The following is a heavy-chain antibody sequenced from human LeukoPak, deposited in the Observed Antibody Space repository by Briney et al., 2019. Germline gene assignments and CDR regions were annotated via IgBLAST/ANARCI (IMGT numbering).Heavy chain of an antibody. V-gene: IGHV3-74*01. CDR1: GFTFSSYW. D-gene: IGHD1-14*01. CDR2: ISPDGSST. Sequence: GGSLRLSCAASGFTFSSYWMLWVRQTPGQGLVWVSRISPDGSSTSYADSVKGRFTISRDNAKNSLSLQMNSLRAEDTAVYYCARDVGMATFDYCGQGTLVTVSS. J-gene: IGHJ4*02. CDR3: ARDVGMATFDY.